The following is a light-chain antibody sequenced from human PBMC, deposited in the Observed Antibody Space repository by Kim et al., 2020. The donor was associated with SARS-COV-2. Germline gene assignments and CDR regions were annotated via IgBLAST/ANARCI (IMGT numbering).Light chain of an antibody. Sequence: SSELTQDPAVSVALGQTVRITCQGDSLRSYYATWYQQKPGEAPIVVIYGKNNRPSGIPDRFSGSSSGNTASLTITATQAGDEADYYCNSRDTTNNVIFGG. CDR1: SLRSYY. J-gene: IGLJ2*01. V-gene: IGLV3-19*01. CDR3: NSRDTTNNVI. CDR2: GKN.